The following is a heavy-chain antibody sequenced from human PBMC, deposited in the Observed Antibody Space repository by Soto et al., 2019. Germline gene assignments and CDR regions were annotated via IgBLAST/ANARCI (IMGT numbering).Heavy chain of an antibody. CDR2: ISSSRSYR. Sequence: VQLVESGGGLVKPGGSLRLSCAGSGFTFSDYYINWLRQAPGKGLEWVSFISSSRSYRTYADSVKGRFTISRDNTKNSLFLQMNSLRAEDTAVYYCAAGTTLQRDFWGQGTLVTVSS. V-gene: IGHV3-11*06. J-gene: IGHJ4*02. CDR3: AAGTTLQRDF. D-gene: IGHD1-7*01. CDR1: GFTFSDYY.